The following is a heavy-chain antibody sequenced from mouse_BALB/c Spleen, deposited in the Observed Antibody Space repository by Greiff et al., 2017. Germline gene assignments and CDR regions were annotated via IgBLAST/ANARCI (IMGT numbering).Heavy chain of an antibody. V-gene: IGHV2-2*02. J-gene: IGHJ4*01. D-gene: IGHD1-1*01. Sequence: QVQPKESGPGLVQPSQSLSITCTVSGFSLTSYGVHWVRQSPGKGLEWLGVIWSGGSTDYNAAFISRLSISKDNSKSQVFFKMNSLQANDTAIYYCARKDYGSEAMDYWGQGTSVTVSS. CDR3: ARKDYGSEAMDY. CDR2: IWSGGST. CDR1: GFSLTSYG.